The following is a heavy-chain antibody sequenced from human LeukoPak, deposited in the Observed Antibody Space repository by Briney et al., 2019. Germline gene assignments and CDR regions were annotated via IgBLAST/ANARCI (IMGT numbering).Heavy chain of an antibody. CDR2: ISNSGDNK. J-gene: IGHJ4*02. CDR1: GFTFSNYA. Sequence: PGGSLRLSCAASGFTFSNYAMSWVRQAPGKGLEWVSAISNSGDNKYYADSVKGRFTISRDNSKNTLYVEMNSLRVEDTAVYYCVRDQFFSFDYWGQGTLVTVSS. CDR3: VRDQFFSFDY. V-gene: IGHV3-23*01. D-gene: IGHD3-3*01.